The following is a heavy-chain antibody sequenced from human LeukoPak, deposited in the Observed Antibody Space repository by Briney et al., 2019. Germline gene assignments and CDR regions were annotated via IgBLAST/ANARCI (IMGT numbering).Heavy chain of an antibody. V-gene: IGHV4-59*01. CDR2: IYYSSST. CDR3: ASAYRGGDCYVDY. Sequence: PSETLSLTCTVSGGSISSYNWSWIRQPPGKGLEWIGYIYYSSSTNYNPSLESGVTISFETNKKQFSLQLSSVTAADTTVYYYASAYRGGDCYVDYWGQGTLVTVSS. J-gene: IGHJ4*02. D-gene: IGHD2-21*02. CDR1: GGSISSYN.